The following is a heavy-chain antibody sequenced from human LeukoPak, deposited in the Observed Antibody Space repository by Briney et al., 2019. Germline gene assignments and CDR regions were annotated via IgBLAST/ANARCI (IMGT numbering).Heavy chain of an antibody. CDR2: ISGDGAYT. CDR1: GFTFSSYA. Sequence: PGRSLRLSCAASGFTFSSYAMHWVRQAPGKGPEFVSAISGDGAYTYYSNSVTGRFTISRDNAKNTLYLQMGSLRPEDMAVYYCARDRAGTGSTFFDYWGQGTLVTVSS. CDR3: ARDRAGTGSTFFDY. J-gene: IGHJ4*02. V-gene: IGHV3-64*01. D-gene: IGHD1-1*01.